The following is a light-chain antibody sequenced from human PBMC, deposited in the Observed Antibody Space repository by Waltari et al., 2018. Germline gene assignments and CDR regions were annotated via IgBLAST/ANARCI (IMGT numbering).Light chain of an antibody. CDR1: SSDVGGHNY. J-gene: IGLJ1*01. V-gene: IGLV2-8*01. CDR2: EVS. Sequence: QSALTQPPSASGSPGQSVTISCTGTSSDVGGHNYVSWYQQHPGKAPKLMIYEVSKRPSGVPDRVSGSKSGNTASLTVSGLQAEDEADYYCSSYAGSNNLVFGTGTRVTVL. CDR3: SSYAGSNNLV.